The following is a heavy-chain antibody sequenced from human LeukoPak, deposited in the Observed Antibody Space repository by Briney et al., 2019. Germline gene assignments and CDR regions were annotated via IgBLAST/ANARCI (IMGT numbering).Heavy chain of an antibody. CDR3: ARGDPHADL. CDR2: ITISGHTK. V-gene: IGHV3-48*03. Sequence: GGSLRLSCAASGFDLSTYEMNWVRQAPGKGMEWIADITISGHTKNYADSVKGRFSISRDNARTSLYLQMHSLRVEDTGVYYCARGDPHADLWGQGTLVTVSS. J-gene: IGHJ5*02. D-gene: IGHD5-24*01. CDR1: GFDLSTYE.